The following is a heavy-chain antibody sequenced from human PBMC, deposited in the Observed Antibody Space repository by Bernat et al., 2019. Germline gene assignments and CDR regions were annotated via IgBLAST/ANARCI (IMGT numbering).Heavy chain of an antibody. CDR3: ARDGVGYYGSGSYVPY. Sequence: QVQLVQSGAEVKKPGASVKVSCKASGYTFTSYYMHWVRQAPGQGLEWMGIINPSGGSTSYAQKLEGRVTMTRDTSTSTVYMELSSLRSEDTAVYYCARDGVGYYGSGSYVPYWGQGTLVTVSS. D-gene: IGHD3-10*01. CDR1: GYTFTSYY. J-gene: IGHJ4*02. CDR2: INPSGGST. V-gene: IGHV1-46*01.